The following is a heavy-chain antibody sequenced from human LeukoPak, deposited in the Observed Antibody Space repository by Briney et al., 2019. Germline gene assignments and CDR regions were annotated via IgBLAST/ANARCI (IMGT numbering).Heavy chain of an antibody. V-gene: IGHV1-2*02. J-gene: IGHJ4*02. CDR2: INPNSGGT. CDR3: ARGQRWLQFSRGFIDY. D-gene: IGHD5-24*01. Sequence: ASVKVSCKASGYTFTGYYMHWVRQAPGQGLEWMGWINPNSGGTNYAQKFQGRVTMTRDTAISTAYMELSRLRSDDTAVYYCARGQRWLQFSRGFIDYWGQGTLVTVSS. CDR1: GYTFTGYY.